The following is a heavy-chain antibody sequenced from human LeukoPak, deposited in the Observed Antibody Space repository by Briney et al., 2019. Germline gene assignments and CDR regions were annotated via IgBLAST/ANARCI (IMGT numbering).Heavy chain of an antibody. D-gene: IGHD2/OR15-2a*01. J-gene: IGHJ4*02. CDR2: VNSDGTTT. V-gene: IGHV3-74*01. CDR1: GFTFSSYW. Sequence: PGGCLRLSCAASGFTFSSYWMHWVRQAPGKGLVWVSRVNSDGTTTTYADSVRGRFTISRDNAKNTLYLQMNSLRAEDTAVYYCTSFRGGDFPPVWGQGTLVTVSS. CDR3: TSFRGGDFPPV.